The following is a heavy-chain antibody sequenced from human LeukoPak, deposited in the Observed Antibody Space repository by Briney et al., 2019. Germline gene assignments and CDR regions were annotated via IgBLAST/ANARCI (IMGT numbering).Heavy chain of an antibody. CDR1: GFTFSNHQ. Sequence: TGGSLRLSCAASGFTFSNHQMNWVRQAPGKGLEWVSFITYDSTYINYADSVKGRFTISRDNPKNSLYLQMNSLRAEDTAEYYCARDLGTTSRAFDIWGQGTMVIVS. D-gene: IGHD2/OR15-2a*01. CDR3: ARDLGTTSRAFDI. J-gene: IGHJ3*02. V-gene: IGHV3-21*01. CDR2: ITYDSTYI.